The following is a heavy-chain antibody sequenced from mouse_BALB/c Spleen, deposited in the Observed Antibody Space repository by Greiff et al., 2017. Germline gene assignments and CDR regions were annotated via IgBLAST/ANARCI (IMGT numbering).Heavy chain of an antibody. Sequence: VQLQQSGAELVRSGASVKLSCTASGFNIKDYYMHWVKQRPEQGLEWIGWIDPENGDTEYAPKFQGKATMTADTSSNTAYLQLSSLTSEDTAVYYCKGYYGSNDMDYWGQGTSVTVSS. CDR2: IDPENGDT. D-gene: IGHD1-1*01. J-gene: IGHJ4*01. CDR1: GFNIKDYY. CDR3: KGYYGSNDMDY. V-gene: IGHV14-4*02.